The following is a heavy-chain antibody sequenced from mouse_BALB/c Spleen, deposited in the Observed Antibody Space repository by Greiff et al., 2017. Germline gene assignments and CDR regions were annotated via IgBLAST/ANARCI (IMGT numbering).Heavy chain of an antibody. CDR2: IYPSDSYT. J-gene: IGHJ4*01. V-gene: IGHV1-69*02. CDR3: TRHCYGSSLYYAMDY. CDR1: GYTFTSYW. D-gene: IGHD1-1*01. Sequence: VQLQQPGAELVRPGASVKLSCKASGYTFTSYWINWVKQRPGQGLEWIGNIYPSDSYTNYNQKFKDKATLTVDKSSSTAYMQLSSPTSEDSAVYYCTRHCYGSSLYYAMDYWGQGTSVTVSS.